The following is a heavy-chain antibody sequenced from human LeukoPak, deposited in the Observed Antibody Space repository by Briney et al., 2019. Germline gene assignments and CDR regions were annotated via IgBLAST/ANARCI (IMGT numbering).Heavy chain of an antibody. D-gene: IGHD2-2*01. CDR2: IYPRDGST. J-gene: IGHJ4*02. V-gene: IGHV1-46*01. Sequence: AASVKVSCKASGYTFTSNYIHWVRQAPGQGLEWMGMIYPRDGSTSYAQKFQGRVTVTRDTSTSTVHMELSGLRSEDTAVYYCARDGGYCGSTSCYALYWGLGTPVTVSS. CDR3: ARDGGYCGSTSCYALY. CDR1: GYTFTSNY.